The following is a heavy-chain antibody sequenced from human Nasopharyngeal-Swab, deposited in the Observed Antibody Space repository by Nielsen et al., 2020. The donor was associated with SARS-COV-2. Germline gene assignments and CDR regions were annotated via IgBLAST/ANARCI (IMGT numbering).Heavy chain of an antibody. Sequence: SETLSLTCTVSGGSISSYYWSWIRQPPGKGLEWIGYIYYSGSTNYNPSLKSRVTISVDTSKNQFSLKLSSVTAADTAVYYCARGNTYCGGDCYGMDVWGQGTTVTVSS. CDR3: ARGNTYCGGDCYGMDV. J-gene: IGHJ6*02. CDR1: GGSISSYY. CDR2: IYYSGST. D-gene: IGHD2-21*01. V-gene: IGHV4-59*01.